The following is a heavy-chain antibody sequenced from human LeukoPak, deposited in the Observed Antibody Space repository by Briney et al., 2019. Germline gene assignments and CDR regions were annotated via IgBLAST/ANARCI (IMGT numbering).Heavy chain of an antibody. J-gene: IGHJ4*02. V-gene: IGHV3-23*01. Sequence: PGGSLRLSCAASGFTFSSYAMSWVRQAPGKGLEWVSAISGSGGSTYYADSVKGRFTISRDNSKNTLYLQMNGLRAEDTAVYYCAKGAGNNYYDSSGYPEPIDYWGQGTLVTVSS. CDR1: GFTFSSYA. CDR2: ISGSGGST. CDR3: AKGAGNNYYDSSGYPEPIDY. D-gene: IGHD3-22*01.